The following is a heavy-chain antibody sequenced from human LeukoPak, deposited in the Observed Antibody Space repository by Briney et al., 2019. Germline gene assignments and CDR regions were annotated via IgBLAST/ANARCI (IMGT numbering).Heavy chain of an antibody. J-gene: IGHJ1*01. CDR3: ARDGSTSLLFQP. D-gene: IGHD2-2*01. Sequence: SVKVSFKASGGTFSSYAISWVRQAPGQGLEWMGGIIPIFGTANYAQKFQGRVTITADESTSTAYMELSSLRSEDTAVYYCARDGSTSLLFQPWGHGTLVTVSS. CDR2: IIPIFGTA. CDR1: GGTFSSYA. V-gene: IGHV1-69*13.